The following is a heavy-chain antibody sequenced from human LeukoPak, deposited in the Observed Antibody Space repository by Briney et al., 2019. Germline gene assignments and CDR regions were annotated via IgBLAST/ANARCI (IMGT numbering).Heavy chain of an antibody. J-gene: IGHJ5*02. D-gene: IGHD1-26*01. V-gene: IGHV5-51*01. Sequence: GESLKISCEGSGSSFTNYWIGWVRQLPGKGLGWMGIIFPGDSDTRYSPSFQGQVPISADKSTTTAYLQWSSLKASDTAMYYCTRLLYSGSSWFDPWGQGTLVTVSS. CDR3: TRLLYSGSSWFDP. CDR2: IFPGDSDT. CDR1: GSSFTNYW.